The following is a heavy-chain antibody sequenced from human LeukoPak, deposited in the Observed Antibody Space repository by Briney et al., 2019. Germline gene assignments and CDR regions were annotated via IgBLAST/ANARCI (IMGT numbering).Heavy chain of an antibody. CDR2: INHSGST. CDR1: GGSFSGYY. Sequence: SETLSLTCAVYGGSFSGYYWSWIRQPPGKGLEWIEEINHSGSTNYNPSLKSRVTISVDTSKNQFSLKLSSVTAADTAVYYCARGLVVPAAPHYYYYYGMDVWGQGTTVTVSS. D-gene: IGHD2-2*01. J-gene: IGHJ6*02. V-gene: IGHV4-34*01. CDR3: ARGLVVPAAPHYYYYYGMDV.